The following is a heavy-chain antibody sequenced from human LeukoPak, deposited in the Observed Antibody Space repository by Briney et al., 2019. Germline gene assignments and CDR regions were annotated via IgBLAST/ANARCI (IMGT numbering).Heavy chain of an antibody. J-gene: IGHJ4*02. D-gene: IGHD2-2*01. CDR3: ARVGLVDDY. V-gene: IGHV4-31*03. Sequence: PSETLSLTCTVSGGSISSGGDSWSWIRQHPGKGLEGIGYIYYSGSTYYNPSLKSRVTISVDTSKNQFSLTLSSVTAADTAVYYCARVGLVDDYWGQGTLVTVSS. CDR1: GGSISSGGDS. CDR2: IYYSGST.